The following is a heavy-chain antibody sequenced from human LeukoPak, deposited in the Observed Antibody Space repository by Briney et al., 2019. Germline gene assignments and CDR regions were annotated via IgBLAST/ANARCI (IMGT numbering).Heavy chain of an antibody. J-gene: IGHJ5*02. D-gene: IGHD2-2*01. CDR2: IIPILGIA. CDR1: GGTFSSYA. Sequence: SVKVSCKASGGTFSSYAISWVRQAPGQGLEWMGRIIPILGIANYAQKFQGRVTITADKSTSTAYMELSSLRSEDTAVYYCARSPYAGYCSSTSCPRWFDPWGQGTLVTVSS. V-gene: IGHV1-69*04. CDR3: ARSPYAGYCSSTSCPRWFDP.